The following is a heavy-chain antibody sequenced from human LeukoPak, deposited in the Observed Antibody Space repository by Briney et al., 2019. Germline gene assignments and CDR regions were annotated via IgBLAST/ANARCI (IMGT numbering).Heavy chain of an antibody. V-gene: IGHV3-23*01. CDR1: GFTFSSYA. Sequence: GGSLRLSCAASGFTFSSYAMSWVRQAPGKGLEWVSAISGSGGSTYYADSVKGRFTISRDNSKNTLYLQMNSLRAEDTAVYYCANDSSRQWLHQHYFDYWGQGTLVTVSS. J-gene: IGHJ4*02. CDR3: ANDSSRQWLHQHYFDY. D-gene: IGHD6-19*01. CDR2: ISGSGGST.